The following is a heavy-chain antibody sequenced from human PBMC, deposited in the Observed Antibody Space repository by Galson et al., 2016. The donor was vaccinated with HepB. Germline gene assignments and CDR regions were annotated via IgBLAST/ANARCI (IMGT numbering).Heavy chain of an antibody. J-gene: IGHJ6*02. CDR1: GYRLTDYW. CDR2: IDPDDSYT. CDR3: ARALEYGSRNYYDNYAMDV. V-gene: IGHV5-10-1*01. D-gene: IGHD4-17*01. Sequence: QSGAEVKEPGESLRISCQGSGYRLTDYWITWVRQVPGKGLQWMGRIDPDDSYTNYSPSFQGHVTISVDKSINTAYLQWSTLKASDTAIYYCARALEYGSRNYYDNYAMDVGGPGTTVIVSS.